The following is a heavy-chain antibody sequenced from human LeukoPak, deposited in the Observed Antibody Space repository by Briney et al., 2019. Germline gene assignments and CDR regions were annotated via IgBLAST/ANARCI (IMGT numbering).Heavy chain of an antibody. V-gene: IGHV1-69*13. CDR3: ASSLWFGDLSNHPYYCDY. Sequence: SSAKVSCKASGGTFSSYAISWVRQAPGQGLEWMGGIIPIFGTANYAQKFQGRVTITADESTSTAYMELSSLRSADTAVYYCASSLWFGDLSNHPYYCDYCGQGTLVTVSS. CDR2: IIPIFGTA. CDR1: GGTFSSYA. D-gene: IGHD3-10*01. J-gene: IGHJ4*02.